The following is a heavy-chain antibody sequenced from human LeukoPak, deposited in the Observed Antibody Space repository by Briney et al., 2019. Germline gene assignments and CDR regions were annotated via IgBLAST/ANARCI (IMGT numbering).Heavy chain of an antibody. CDR3: ARGVQTTVVDFDY. V-gene: IGHV1-8*01. CDR1: GYTFTSYD. CDR2: MNPNSGNT. Sequence: EASVKVSCKASGYTFTSYDINWVRQATGQGLEWMGWMNPNSGNTGYAQKFRGRVTMTRNTSISTAYMELSSLRSEDTAVYYCARGVQTTVVDFDYWGQGTLVTVSS. D-gene: IGHD4-23*01. J-gene: IGHJ4*02.